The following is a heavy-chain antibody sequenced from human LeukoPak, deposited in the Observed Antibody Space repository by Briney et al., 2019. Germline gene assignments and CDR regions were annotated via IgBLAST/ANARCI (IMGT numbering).Heavy chain of an antibody. Sequence: GGSLRLSCAASGFTFSSYGMHWVRQAPGKGLEWVAVISYDGSNKYYADSVKGRFTISRDNSKNTLYLQMNSLRAEDTAVYYCAKDLLSRFLWIYYFDYWGQGTLVTVSS. CDR2: ISYDGSNK. CDR3: AKDLLSRFLWIYYFDY. V-gene: IGHV3-30*18. J-gene: IGHJ4*02. D-gene: IGHD3-3*01. CDR1: GFTFSSYG.